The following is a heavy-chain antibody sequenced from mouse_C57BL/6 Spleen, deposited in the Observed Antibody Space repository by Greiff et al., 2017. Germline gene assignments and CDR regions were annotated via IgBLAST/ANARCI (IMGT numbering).Heavy chain of an antibody. J-gene: IGHJ1*03. CDR3: AKLGTDWYFDV. D-gene: IGHD4-1*01. Sequence: VQLQQPGAELVKPGASVKLSCKASGYTFTSYWMHWVKQRPGQGLEWIGMIHPNSGSTNYNEKFKSKATLTVDKSSRTAYMQLSSLTSEDSAVYYCAKLGTDWYFDVWGTGTTVTVSS. CDR2: IHPNSGST. V-gene: IGHV1-64*01. CDR1: GYTFTSYW.